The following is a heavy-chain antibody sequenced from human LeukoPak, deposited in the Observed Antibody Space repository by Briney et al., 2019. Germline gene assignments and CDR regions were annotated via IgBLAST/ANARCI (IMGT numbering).Heavy chain of an antibody. J-gene: IGHJ6*03. CDR3: ARDGSSSWYNYYYYYYMDV. CDR2: ISAYNGNT. Sequence: ASVKVSCKASGYTFTGHYVHWVRQAPGQGLEWMGWISAYNGNTNYAQKLQGRVTMTTDTSTSTAYMELRSLRSDDTAVYYCARDGSSSWYNYYYYYYMDVWGKGTTVTISS. CDR1: GYTFTGHY. V-gene: IGHV1-18*04. D-gene: IGHD6-13*01.